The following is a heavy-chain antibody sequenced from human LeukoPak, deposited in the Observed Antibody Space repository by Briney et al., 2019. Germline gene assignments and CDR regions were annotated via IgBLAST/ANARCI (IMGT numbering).Heavy chain of an antibody. D-gene: IGHD1-1*01. V-gene: IGHV4-39*01. J-gene: IGHJ4*02. CDR1: GGSISSSSYY. CDR3: ASTSWNLGPPNY. Sequence: HPSETLSLTCTVSGGSISSSSYYWGWIRQPPGKGLEWIGSIYYSGGTYYNPSLKSRVTISVDTSKNQFSLKLSSVTAADTAVYYCASTSWNLGPPNYWGQGTLVTVSS. CDR2: IYYSGGT.